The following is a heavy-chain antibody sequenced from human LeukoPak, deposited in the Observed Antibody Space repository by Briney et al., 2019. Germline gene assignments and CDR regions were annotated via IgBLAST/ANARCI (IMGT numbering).Heavy chain of an antibody. Sequence: GGSLRLSCAASGFTFSSYGMHWVRQAPGKGLEWVAVISYDGSNKYYADSVKGRFTISRDNSKNTLYLQMSSLRSEDTAVYYCARVGSATLYYYDSSGYYYDQWGQGTLVTVSS. CDR1: GFTFSSYG. J-gene: IGHJ4*02. D-gene: IGHD3-22*01. CDR2: ISYDGSNK. CDR3: ARVGSATLYYYDSSGYYYDQ. V-gene: IGHV3-30*03.